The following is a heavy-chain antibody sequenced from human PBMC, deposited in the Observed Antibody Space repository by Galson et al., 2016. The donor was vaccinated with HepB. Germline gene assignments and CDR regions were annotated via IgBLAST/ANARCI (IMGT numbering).Heavy chain of an antibody. CDR3: ARVAGYSSSWYPAGRAFDI. D-gene: IGHD6-13*01. CDR2: IYRSDTS. J-gene: IGHJ3*02. Sequence: PGQGLACVSVIYRSDTSYYADSVKGGFTNSRHNSRNTLYLQMNSLRAEDTALYYCARVAGYSSSWYPAGRAFDIWGQGTVVTVSS. V-gene: IGHV3-53*04.